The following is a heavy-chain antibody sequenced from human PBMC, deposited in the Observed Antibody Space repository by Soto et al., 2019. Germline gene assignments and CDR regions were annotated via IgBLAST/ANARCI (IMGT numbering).Heavy chain of an antibody. J-gene: IGHJ4*02. D-gene: IGHD6-6*01. CDR1: EYSVANYW. V-gene: IGHV5-10-1*01. CDR3: ARQTSSSSNQFNF. Sequence: GEPQPNWREGSEYSVANYWINWVLQLPGKGLEWMGKIDPGDSYTNYSPSFQGHVTISADESITTAYLQWSSLRASDTAMYYCARQTSSSSNQFNFLVQGTLVTVSS. CDR2: IDPGDSYT.